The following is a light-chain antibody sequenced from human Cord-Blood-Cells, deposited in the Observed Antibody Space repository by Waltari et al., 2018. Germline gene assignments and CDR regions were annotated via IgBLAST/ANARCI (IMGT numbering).Light chain of an antibody. J-gene: IGKJ3*01. CDR3: QQRSNWQVT. CDR1: QSVSSY. CDR2: DAS. Sequence: IVLTQSPATLSLSPGERATLSCRASQSVSSYLAWYHQKPGQAPRLLIYDASNRATGIPARFSGSGSGTDFTLTISSLEPEDFAVYYCQQRSNWQVTFGPGTKVDIK. V-gene: IGKV3-11*01.